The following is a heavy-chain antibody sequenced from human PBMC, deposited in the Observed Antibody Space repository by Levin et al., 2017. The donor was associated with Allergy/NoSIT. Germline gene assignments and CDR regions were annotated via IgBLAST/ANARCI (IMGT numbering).Heavy chain of an antibody. D-gene: IGHD3-16*02. CDR3: ARGRPLVDMITFGGVIAKKYDAFDI. V-gene: IGHV1-69*13. Sequence: GASVKVSCKASGGTFSSYAISWVRQAPGQGLEWMGGIIPIFGTANYAQKFQGRVTITADESTSTAYMELSSLRSEDTAVYYCARGRPLVDMITFGGVIAKKYDAFDIWGQGTMVTVSS. CDR2: IIPIFGTA. CDR1: GGTFSSYA. J-gene: IGHJ3*02.